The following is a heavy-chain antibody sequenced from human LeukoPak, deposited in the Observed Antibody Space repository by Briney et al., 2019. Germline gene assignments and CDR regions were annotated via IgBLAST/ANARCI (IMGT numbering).Heavy chain of an antibody. CDR2: FDPDDGET. CDR1: GYSLIDLS. V-gene: IGHV1-24*01. D-gene: IGHD1-1*01. Sequence: GASVKVSCKVSGYSLIDLSMYWVRQAPGKGLEWMGGFDPDDGETTYAQRFKGRVTMTEDTSTDTAYMELSNLRSDDTAVYYCAADSQKTEVPATDHWGQGTLVTVSS. J-gene: IGHJ4*02. CDR3: AADSQKTEVPATDH.